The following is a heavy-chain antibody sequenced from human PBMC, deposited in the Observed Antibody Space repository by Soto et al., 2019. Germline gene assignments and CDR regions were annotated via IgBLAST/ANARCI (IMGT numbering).Heavy chain of an antibody. CDR1: GDSISSGDYY. CDR2: IYYSGNT. CDR3: ARDFKRYSSAPGNLEN. Sequence: SETLSLTCTVSGDSISSGDYYWCWIRQPPGKGLEWIGCIYYSGNTDYNPSLKRRFSISVDTSTDQFSLQLSSVTVADTAVYYCARDFKRYSSAPGNLENWGLGTLVT. J-gene: IGHJ4*02. V-gene: IGHV4-30-4*01. D-gene: IGHD6-25*01.